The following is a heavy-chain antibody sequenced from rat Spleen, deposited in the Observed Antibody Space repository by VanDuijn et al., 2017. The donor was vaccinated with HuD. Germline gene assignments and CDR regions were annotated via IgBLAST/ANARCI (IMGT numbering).Heavy chain of an antibody. J-gene: IGHJ2*01. D-gene: IGHD1-10*01. CDR3: ARDNNYKAY. Sequence: EVQLQESGPGLVKLSQSLSLTCSVTGYSITSSYRWNWIRKFPGNKLEWMGYINSAGSTNYNPSLKSRISITRDTSKNQFFLQVNSVTTEDTATYYCARDNNYKAYWGQGVMVTVSS. CDR2: INSAGST. V-gene: IGHV3-3*01. CDR1: GYSITSSYR.